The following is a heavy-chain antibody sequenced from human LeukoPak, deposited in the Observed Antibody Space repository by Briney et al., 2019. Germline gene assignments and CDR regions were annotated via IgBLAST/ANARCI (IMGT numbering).Heavy chain of an antibody. Sequence: GASVKVSCKASGGTFSSYAISWVRQAPGQGLEWMGGIIPIFGTANYAQKFQDRVTITADESTSTAYMELSSLRSDDTAVYYCARRYSTSSFFDSWGQGTLATVSS. D-gene: IGHD6-6*01. V-gene: IGHV1-69*13. CDR1: GGTFSSYA. J-gene: IGHJ4*02. CDR2: IIPIFGTA. CDR3: ARRYSTSSFFDS.